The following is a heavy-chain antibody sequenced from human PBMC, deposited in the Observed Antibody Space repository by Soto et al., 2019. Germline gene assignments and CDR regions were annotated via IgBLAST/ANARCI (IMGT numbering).Heavy chain of an antibody. V-gene: IGHV3-30*18. D-gene: IGHD3-22*01. CDR1: GFTFSSYG. CDR2: ISYDGSNK. Sequence: PGGSLRLSCAASGFTFSSYGMHWVRQAPGKGLEWVAVISYDGSNKYYADSVKGRFIISRDNSKNTLYPQMNSLRAEDTAVYYCEKEYGSITMTLGHAFDMWGQRTSVTVS. J-gene: IGHJ3*02. CDR3: EKEYGSITMTLGHAFDM.